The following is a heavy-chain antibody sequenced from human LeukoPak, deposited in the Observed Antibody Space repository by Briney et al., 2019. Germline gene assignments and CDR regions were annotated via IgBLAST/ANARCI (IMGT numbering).Heavy chain of an antibody. CDR1: GLTVSSNY. D-gene: IGHD3-16*02. CDR3: ARVYDYVWGSYRDPYFDY. CDR2: IYTAGTR. V-gene: IGHV3-66*02. J-gene: IGHJ4*02. Sequence: GGSLRLSCTASGLTVSSNYMTWVRQAPGKGLEWVSVIYTAGTRYYADSVRGRFTISRDSSKNTLYLQMNDLRVEDTAAYYCARVYDYVWGSYRDPYFDYWGQGTLVTVSS.